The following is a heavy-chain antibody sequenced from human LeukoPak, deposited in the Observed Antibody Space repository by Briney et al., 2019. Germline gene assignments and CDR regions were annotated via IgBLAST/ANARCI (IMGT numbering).Heavy chain of an antibody. CDR2: IYHSGST. Sequence: PSETLSLTCTVSGGSISSGGYYWSWIRQPPGKGLEWIGNIYHSGSTYNNPSLKSRVTISVDRSKNQFSLKLSSVTAADTAVYYCARDRQYGSGRGGFDYWGQGTLVTVSS. J-gene: IGHJ4*02. V-gene: IGHV4-30-2*01. CDR3: ARDRQYGSGRGGFDY. D-gene: IGHD3-10*01. CDR1: GGSISSGGYY.